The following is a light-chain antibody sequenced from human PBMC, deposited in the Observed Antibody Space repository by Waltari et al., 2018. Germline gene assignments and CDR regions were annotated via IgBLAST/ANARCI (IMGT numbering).Light chain of an antibody. J-gene: IGLJ2*01. CDR1: SNDVGGYNS. CDR2: DVS. CDR3: SSQSSNDVVL. V-gene: IGLV2-14*01. Sequence: QSALTQPASVSGSPGQSVTIFCAGTSNDVGGYNSVSWYQEHPDQAPRVIIYDVSERPSGVSDRFSGSKSGNTASLTISGLQAEDEADYYCSSQSSNDVVLFGGGTKLTVL.